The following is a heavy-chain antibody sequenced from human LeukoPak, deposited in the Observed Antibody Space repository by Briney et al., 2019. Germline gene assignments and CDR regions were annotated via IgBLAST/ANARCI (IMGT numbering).Heavy chain of an antibody. Sequence: ASVKVSCKASGYTFTSYGISWVRQAPGQGLEWMGWISAYNGNTNYAQKLQGRVTMTTDTSTSTAYMELRSLRSDDTAVYYCVRETTRSGWSLYYYYYGMDVWGQGTTVTVSS. D-gene: IGHD6-19*01. CDR3: VRETTRSGWSLYYYYYGMDV. J-gene: IGHJ6*02. CDR2: ISAYNGNT. CDR1: GYTFTSYG. V-gene: IGHV1-18*01.